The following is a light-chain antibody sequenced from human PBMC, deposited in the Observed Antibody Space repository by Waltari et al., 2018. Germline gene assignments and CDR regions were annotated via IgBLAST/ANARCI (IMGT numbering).Light chain of an antibody. CDR1: SSDVGSYNL. Sequence: QSALTQPASVSGSPGQSISISCTGTSSDVGSYNLVSWYHQHPDKAPKLMIYEDTKRPAGVSNRFAGSKSGTTASLTISGLQAEDEADYYCCSYAGSSTLVFGGGTKLTVL. J-gene: IGLJ3*02. CDR2: EDT. CDR3: CSYAGSSTLV. V-gene: IGLV2-23*01.